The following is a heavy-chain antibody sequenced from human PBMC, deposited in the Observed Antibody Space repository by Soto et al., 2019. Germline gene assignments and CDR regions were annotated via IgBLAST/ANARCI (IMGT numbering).Heavy chain of an antibody. Sequence: SETLSLTCTVSGGSISSSSYYWGWIRQPPGKGLEWIGSIYYSGSTYYNPSLKGRVTISVDTSKSQFSLKLSSVTAADTAVYYCARQPTIFGVVIIGYFDYWGQGTLVTVSS. CDR1: GGSISSSSYY. D-gene: IGHD3-3*01. CDR3: ARQPTIFGVVIIGYFDY. CDR2: IYYSGST. V-gene: IGHV4-39*01. J-gene: IGHJ4*02.